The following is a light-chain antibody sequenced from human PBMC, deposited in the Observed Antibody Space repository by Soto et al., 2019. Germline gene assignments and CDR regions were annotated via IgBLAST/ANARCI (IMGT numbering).Light chain of an antibody. Sequence: DIQMTQSPSSLSVSVGDRVTISCRASQAINNYVAWYQQKPGQCPQLLIYAASTLQSGVPSRFSGSGSGTDFTLTISSLQPEDVATYYCQKYDSVLLIFGGGTKVEVK. CDR3: QKYDSVLLI. CDR1: QAINNY. V-gene: IGKV1-27*01. J-gene: IGKJ4*01. CDR2: AAS.